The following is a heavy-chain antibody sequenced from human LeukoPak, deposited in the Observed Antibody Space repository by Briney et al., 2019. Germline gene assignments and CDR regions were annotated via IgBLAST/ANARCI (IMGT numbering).Heavy chain of an antibody. V-gene: IGHV3-48*04. Sequence: PGGSLRLSCAASGFTFDDYTMHWVRQAPGKGLEWVSYISSSGSTIYYADSVKGRFTISRDNAKNSLYLQMNSLRAEDTAVYYCARESRRVGEGDFDYWGQGTLVTVSS. D-gene: IGHD1-26*01. CDR2: ISSSGSTI. CDR1: GFTFDDYT. J-gene: IGHJ4*02. CDR3: ARESRRVGEGDFDY.